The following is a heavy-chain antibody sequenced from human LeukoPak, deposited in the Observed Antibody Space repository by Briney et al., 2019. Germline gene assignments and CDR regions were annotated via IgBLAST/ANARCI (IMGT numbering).Heavy chain of an antibody. CDR3: ARGSYGSYYFDY. V-gene: IGHV1-69*05. J-gene: IGHJ4*02. CDR1: GGTFSSYA. D-gene: IGHD5-18*01. CDR2: IIPIFGTA. Sequence: ASVKVSCKASGGTFSSYAVSWVRQAPGQGLGWMGGIIPIFGTANYAQKFQGRVTITTDESTSTAYMELSSLRSEDTAVYYCARGSYGSYYFDYWGQGTLVTVSS.